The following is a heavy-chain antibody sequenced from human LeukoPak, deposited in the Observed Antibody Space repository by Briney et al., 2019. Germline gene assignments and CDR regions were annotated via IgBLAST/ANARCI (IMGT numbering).Heavy chain of an antibody. J-gene: IGHJ4*02. CDR1: GFTFSSYA. V-gene: IGHV3-30-3*01. D-gene: IGHD3-22*01. CDR2: ISYDGSNK. Sequence: GGSLRLSCAASGFTFSSYAMHWVRQAPGKGLEWVAVISYDGSNKYYADSVKGRFTFSRDNSKNTLYLQMNSLRAEDTAVYYCARAGSSGYYYLDYWGQGTLVTVSS. CDR3: ARAGSSGYYYLDY.